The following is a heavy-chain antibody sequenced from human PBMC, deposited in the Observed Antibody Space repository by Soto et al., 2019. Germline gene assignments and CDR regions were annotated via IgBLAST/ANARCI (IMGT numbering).Heavy chain of an antibody. J-gene: IGHJ6*02. CDR3: ARPGSGYDVLTGQYFYFFHAVDV. Sequence: LRLSCAASGFLFNTYAMHWVRQAPGKGLEWVAVISYDARNTYYADSVKGRFTISRDNSKNTLYLQMNSLRAEDTAVYYCARPGSGYDVLTGQYFYFFHAVDVWGQGTTVTVSS. CDR1: GFLFNTYA. CDR2: ISYDARNT. V-gene: IGHV3-30*04. D-gene: IGHD3-9*01.